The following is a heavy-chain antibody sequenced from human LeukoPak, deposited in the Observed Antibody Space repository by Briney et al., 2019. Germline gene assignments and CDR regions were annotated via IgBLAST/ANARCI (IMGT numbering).Heavy chain of an antibody. J-gene: IGHJ4*02. CDR3: ANENYYDSSGYIDY. Sequence: GGSLRLSCAASGFTFSSYGMHCVRQAPGKGLEWVAVISYDGSNKYYADSVKGRFTISRDNSKNTLYLQMNSLRDEDTAVYYCANENYYDSSGYIDYWGQGTLVTVSS. V-gene: IGHV3-30*18. D-gene: IGHD3-22*01. CDR1: GFTFSSYG. CDR2: ISYDGSNK.